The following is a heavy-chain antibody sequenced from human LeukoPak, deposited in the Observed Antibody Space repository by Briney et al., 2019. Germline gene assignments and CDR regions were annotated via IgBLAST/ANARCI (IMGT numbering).Heavy chain of an antibody. CDR1: GYSFTTYW. J-gene: IGHJ4*02. CDR3: ARTYCGGDCYYSYFDY. V-gene: IGHV5-51*01. D-gene: IGHD2-21*02. CDR2: IYPGESDT. Sequence: GESLKISCKGSGYSFTTYWIGWVRQMPGKGLEWMGIIYPGESDTRYSPSFQGQVTISVDKSTNTAYLQWSSLKASDTAMYYCARTYCGGDCYYSYFDYWGQGTLVTVSS.